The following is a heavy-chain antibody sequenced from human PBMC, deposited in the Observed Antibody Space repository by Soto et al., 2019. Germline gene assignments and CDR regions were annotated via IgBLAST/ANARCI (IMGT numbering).Heavy chain of an antibody. CDR1: GFTFSSYS. J-gene: IGHJ5*02. D-gene: IGHD3-10*01. CDR2: ISSSSSYI. CDR3: ARDPGVRGGGWFDP. V-gene: IGHV3-21*01. Sequence: EVQLVESGGGLVKPGGSLRLSCAASGFTFSSYSMNWVRQAPGKGLECVSSISSSSSYIYYADSVKGRFTISRDNAKNSLYLQMNSLRAEDTAVYYCARDPGVRGGGWFDPWGQGTLVTVSS.